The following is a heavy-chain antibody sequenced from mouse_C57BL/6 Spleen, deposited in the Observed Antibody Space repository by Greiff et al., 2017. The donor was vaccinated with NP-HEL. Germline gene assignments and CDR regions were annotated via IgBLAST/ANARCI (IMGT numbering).Heavy chain of an antibody. V-gene: IGHV1-80*01. J-gene: IGHJ2*01. D-gene: IGHD2-3*01. CDR2: IYPGDGDT. Sequence: VQLQQSGAELVKPGASVKISCKASGYAFSSYWMNWVKQRPGKGLEWIGQIYPGDGDTNYNGKFKGKATLTADTSSSTAYMQLSSLTSEDSAVYFCTRNDDYFDFDYWGQGTTLTVSS. CDR3: TRNDDYFDFDY. CDR1: GYAFSSYW.